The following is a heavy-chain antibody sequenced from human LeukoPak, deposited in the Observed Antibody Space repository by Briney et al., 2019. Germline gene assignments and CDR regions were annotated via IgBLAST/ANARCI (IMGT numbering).Heavy chain of an antibody. V-gene: IGHV3-23*01. CDR1: GFTFSSYS. CDR2: ISGSGGST. Sequence: PGGSLRLSCAASGFTFSSYSMTWVRQAPGKGLEWVSAISGSGGSTYYADSVKGRFTISRDNSKNTPYLQMNSLRAEDTAVYYCAKDFGGVTYYDSSGYYDYWGQGTLVTVSS. D-gene: IGHD3-22*01. J-gene: IGHJ4*02. CDR3: AKDFGGVTYYDSSGYYDY.